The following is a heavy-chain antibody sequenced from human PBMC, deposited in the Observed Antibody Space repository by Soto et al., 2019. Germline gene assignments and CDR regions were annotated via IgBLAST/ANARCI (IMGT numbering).Heavy chain of an antibody. Sequence: GGSLRLSCAASGFTFSSYTMSWVRQAPGKGLEWVSAISGSGSTTYYADSVKGRFTISRDNAKNTLYLQMNSLRAEDTDVYYCGNAPRDHPGSSSWYYWGQGTLVTVSS. CDR2: ISGSGSTT. J-gene: IGHJ4*02. V-gene: IGHV3-23*01. D-gene: IGHD6-13*01. CDR3: GNAPRDHPGSSSWYY. CDR1: GFTFSSYT.